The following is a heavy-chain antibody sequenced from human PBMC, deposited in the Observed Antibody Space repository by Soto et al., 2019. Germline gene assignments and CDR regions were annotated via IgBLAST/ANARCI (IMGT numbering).Heavy chain of an antibody. CDR1: GDTFSSYG. CDR3: ARAAGRGWYNWFDP. V-gene: IGHV1-69*01. J-gene: IGHJ5*02. D-gene: IGHD6-19*01. Sequence: QVQLVQSGAEVKKPGSSVKVSCKASGDTFSSYGISWVRQAPGQGLEFMGGIIPKFGTTNYAQKFRGVVTITADESTRTAYRELTSLRTEDTAVYYCARAAGRGWYNWFDPWGQGTLLTVSS. CDR2: IIPKFGTT.